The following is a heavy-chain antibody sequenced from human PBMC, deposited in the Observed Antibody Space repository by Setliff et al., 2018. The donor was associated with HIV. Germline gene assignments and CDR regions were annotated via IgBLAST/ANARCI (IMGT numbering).Heavy chain of an antibody. V-gene: IGHV3-30*01. CDR2: IGYDGTKQ. CDR1: GFAFSDNA. CDR3: ARDRTGYSSGWDHFQH. Sequence: GGSLRLSCTTSGFAFSDNAIYWARQAPGKGLEWVAVIGYDGTKQLLADSVKGRFTISRDISKNTLFLQMNSLRTEDTAVYYCARDRTGYSSGWDHFQHWGQGTLVTVSS. D-gene: IGHD6-19*01. J-gene: IGHJ1*01.